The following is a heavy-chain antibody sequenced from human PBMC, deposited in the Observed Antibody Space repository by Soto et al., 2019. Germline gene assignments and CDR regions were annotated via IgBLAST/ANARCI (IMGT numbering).Heavy chain of an antibody. V-gene: IGHV5-51*01. CDR3: ARQCRDGYNCNDY. CDR2: IYPGDSDT. D-gene: IGHD5-12*01. CDR1: GYSFTSYW. Sequence: PGESLKISCKGSGYSFTSYWIAWVRQMPGKGLEWMGIIYPGDSDTRYSPSFQGQVTISADKSISTAYLQWSSLKASDTDMYYCARQCRDGYNCNDYWGQGTLVTVSS. J-gene: IGHJ4*02.